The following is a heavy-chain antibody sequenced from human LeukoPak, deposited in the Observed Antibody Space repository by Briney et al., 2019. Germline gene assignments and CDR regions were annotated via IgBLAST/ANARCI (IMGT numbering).Heavy chain of an antibody. CDR1: GGSFPSVGNY. D-gene: IGHD2-15*01. J-gene: IGHJ5*01. V-gene: IGHV4-61*02. Sequence: SETLSLTCTVSGGSFPSVGNYWSWIRQPAGEGLEWIGRAHTSGNTFYNPSLKSRMTISIDMSRNQFSLKLSSVTAADTAVYYCAREGYCSGGSCFGSWGQGTLVTVSS. CDR2: AHTSGNT. CDR3: AREGYCSGGSCFGS.